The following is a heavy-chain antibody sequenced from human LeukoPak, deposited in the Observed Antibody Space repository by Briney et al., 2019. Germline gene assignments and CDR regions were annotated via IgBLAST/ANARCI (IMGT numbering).Heavy chain of an antibody. CDR3: ARLPGDY. Sequence: GRSLRLSCAASGFTFSGYSMNWVRQAPGKGLEWVSSISTSSSHIYYADSVKGRFTISRDNAKNSLYLQMNSLRAEDTAVYYCARLPGDYWGQGTLVTVSS. V-gene: IGHV3-21*01. J-gene: IGHJ4*02. CDR2: ISTSSSHI. CDR1: GFTFSGYS.